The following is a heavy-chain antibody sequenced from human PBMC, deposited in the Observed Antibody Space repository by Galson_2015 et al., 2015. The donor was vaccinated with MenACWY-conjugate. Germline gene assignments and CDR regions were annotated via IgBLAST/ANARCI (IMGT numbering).Heavy chain of an antibody. D-gene: IGHD6-19*01. CDR3: THLGMEVDGGGDFDH. CDR1: GFSLSTSNVG. Sequence: PALVKPTQTLALTCTFSGFSLSTSNVGVAWIRQPPGKALERLALIYWDDDKRYSPSMKSRLTITKAASKNQEVLTKTNMDSVDTVTYYCTHLGMEVDGGGDFDHWGQGTLVTVSS. CDR2: IYWDDDK. V-gene: IGHV2-5*02. J-gene: IGHJ4*02.